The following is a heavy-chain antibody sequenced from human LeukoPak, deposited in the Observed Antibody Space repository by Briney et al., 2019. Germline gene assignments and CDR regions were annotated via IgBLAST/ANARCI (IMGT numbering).Heavy chain of an antibody. CDR2: INPNSGGT. CDR1: GYTFTGYY. Sequence: ASVKVSCKASGYTFTGYYIHWVRQAPGQGLEWMGWINPNSGGTNYAQKFQGRVTMTRDTSISTAYMELSRLRSDDTAVYYCARAHTTVTTLTKGYWGQGTLVTVSS. D-gene: IGHD4-17*01. CDR3: ARAHTTVTTLTKGY. J-gene: IGHJ4*02. V-gene: IGHV1-2*02.